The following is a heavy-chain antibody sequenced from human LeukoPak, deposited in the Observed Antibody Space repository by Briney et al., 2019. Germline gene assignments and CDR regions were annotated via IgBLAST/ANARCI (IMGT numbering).Heavy chain of an antibody. CDR1: GFTFSNYA. V-gene: IGHV3-30-3*01. Sequence: GRSLRLSCAASGFTFSNYAMHWVRPAPGKGLEWVAVISYDGSNKDYADSVKGRFTISRDNSKNTLYLQMNSLRAEDTAVYYCARDRARYSIGWYGEGFAYWGHGTLVTVSS. J-gene: IGHJ4*01. CDR2: ISYDGSNK. CDR3: ARDRARYSIGWYGEGFAY. D-gene: IGHD6-19*01.